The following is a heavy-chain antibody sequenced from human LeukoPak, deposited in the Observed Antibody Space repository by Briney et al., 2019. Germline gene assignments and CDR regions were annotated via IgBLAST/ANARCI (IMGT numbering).Heavy chain of an antibody. CDR1: GGSISSGGYY. D-gene: IGHD3-22*01. CDR2: IYHSGST. V-gene: IGHV4-30-2*05. J-gene: IGHJ4*02. Sequence: PSETLSLTCTVSGGSISSGGYYWSWIRQPPGKGLEWIVYIYHSGSTYYNPSLKSRVTISVDTSKNQFSLKLSSVTAADTAVYYCARTDSSGCDYWGQGTLVTVSS. CDR3: ARTDSSGCDY.